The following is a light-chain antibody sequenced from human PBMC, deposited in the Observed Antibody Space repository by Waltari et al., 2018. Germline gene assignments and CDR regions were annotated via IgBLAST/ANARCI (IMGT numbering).Light chain of an antibody. J-gene: IGLJ2*01. CDR1: SSNIGAGYD. Sequence: QSGLTQPPSVSGAPGQRVTISCTGSSSNIGAGYDVHWYQLFPGTAPKLLIYGNGHRPSGGPDRLSVSQSGTSASLAITGLQAEDEADYYCQSYDNTSGSIFGGGTKLTVL. CDR3: QSYDNTSGSI. V-gene: IGLV1-40*01. CDR2: GNG.